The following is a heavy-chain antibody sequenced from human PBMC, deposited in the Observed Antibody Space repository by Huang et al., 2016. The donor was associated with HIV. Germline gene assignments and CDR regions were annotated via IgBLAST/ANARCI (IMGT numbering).Heavy chain of an antibody. Sequence: QVQLVESGGGVVQPGGSLRLSCVASGLMFNNYGMHWVRKAPGQGLECGAFIQYDGNKNYYADAVKGRFTSTRDNSKNTLFLQMNRLRPEDTAIYYCAKTAGDSNSWYEYYYYMDVWGKGTSVTVSS. J-gene: IGHJ6*03. V-gene: IGHV3-30*02. D-gene: IGHD6-13*01. CDR1: GLMFNNYG. CDR2: IQYDGNKN. CDR3: AKTAGDSNSWYEYYYYMDV.